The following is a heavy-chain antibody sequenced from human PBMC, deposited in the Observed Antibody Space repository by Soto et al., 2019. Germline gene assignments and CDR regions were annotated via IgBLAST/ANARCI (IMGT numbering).Heavy chain of an antibody. CDR2: IYYSGST. CDR1: GGSISSYY. D-gene: IGHD6-13*01. J-gene: IGHJ5*02. V-gene: IGHV4-59*08. Sequence: SETLSLTCTVSGGSISSYYLSWIRQPPGKGLEWIGYIYYSGSTNYNPSLKSRVTISVDASKNQFSLKLSSVTAADTAVYYCARAKAPLYSSSWYWFDPWGQGTLVTVSS. CDR3: ARAKAPLYSSSWYWFDP.